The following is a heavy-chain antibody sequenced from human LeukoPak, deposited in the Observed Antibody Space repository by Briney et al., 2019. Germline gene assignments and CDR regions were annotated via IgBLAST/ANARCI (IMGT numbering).Heavy chain of an antibody. Sequence: PGGSLRLSCAGAGFTFTTYSMNWVRQAPGKGLEWVSSISSSSSYIYYADSVKGRFTISRDNAKNSLYLQMNSLRAEDTAVYYCARDLGWELRPYYFDYWGQGTLVTVSS. CDR3: ARDLGWELRPYYFDY. V-gene: IGHV3-21*01. CDR1: GFTFTTYS. D-gene: IGHD1-26*01. CDR2: ISSSSSYI. J-gene: IGHJ4*02.